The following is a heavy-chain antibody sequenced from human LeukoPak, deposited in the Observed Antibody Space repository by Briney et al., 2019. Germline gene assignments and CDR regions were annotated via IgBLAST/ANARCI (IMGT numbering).Heavy chain of an antibody. CDR3: ARGNHNGYSLDY. CDR1: GGSFSGYY. J-gene: IGHJ4*02. V-gene: IGHV4-34*01. D-gene: IGHD6-13*01. Sequence: PSETLSLTCAVSGGSFSGYYWSWIRQPPGKGLEWIGEINHSGSTNYNPSLKSRVTISVDTSKNQFSLKLSSVTAADTAVYYCARGNHNGYSLDYWGQGTLVTVSS. CDR2: INHSGST.